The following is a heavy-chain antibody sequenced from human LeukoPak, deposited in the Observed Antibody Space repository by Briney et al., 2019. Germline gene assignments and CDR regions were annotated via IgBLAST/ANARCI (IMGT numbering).Heavy chain of an antibody. CDR1: GGSISSSSYY. Sequence: PSETLSLTCTVSGGSISSSSYYWGWIRQPPGKGLEWIGSIYYSGSTYYNPSLKSRVTISLDTSKNQVSLKLSSVTAADTAVYYCARVVAAAGNNWFDPWGQGTLVTVSS. CDR3: ARVVAAAGNNWFDP. V-gene: IGHV4-39*07. J-gene: IGHJ5*02. D-gene: IGHD6-13*01. CDR2: IYYSGST.